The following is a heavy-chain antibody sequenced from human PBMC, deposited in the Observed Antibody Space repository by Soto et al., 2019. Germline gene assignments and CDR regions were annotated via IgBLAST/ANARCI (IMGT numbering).Heavy chain of an antibody. CDR2: ISWNSGSI. V-gene: IGHV3-9*01. D-gene: IGHD6-19*01. CDR1: GFTFADYA. J-gene: IGHJ3*02. CDR3: AKDRQWLPEGAFDI. Sequence: SLKISCAASGFTFADYAMHWVRQAPGRGLELVSDISWNSGSIGYADSVKGRFTISRDNAKNSLYLQMNSLRAENTALYYCAKDRQWLPEGAFDIWGQGTMISVS.